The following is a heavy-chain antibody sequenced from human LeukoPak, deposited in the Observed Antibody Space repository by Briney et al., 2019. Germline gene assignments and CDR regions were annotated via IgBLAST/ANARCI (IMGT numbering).Heavy chain of an antibody. CDR1: GYTFTGYY. CDR3: ARGGAPGGGPS. J-gene: IGHJ4*02. V-gene: IGHV1-2*02. D-gene: IGHD3-16*01. Sequence: ASVKVSCKASGYTFTGYYMHWVRQAPGQGLEWMGWVNPNSGSTGYAQKFRGRVTMTGDTSIRTAYMELTSLRSEDTAVYYCARGGAPGGGPSWGQGTLITVSS. CDR2: VNPNSGST.